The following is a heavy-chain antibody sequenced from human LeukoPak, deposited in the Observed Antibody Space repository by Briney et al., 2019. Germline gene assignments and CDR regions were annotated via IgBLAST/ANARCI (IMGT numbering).Heavy chain of an antibody. CDR2: IYYTGNT. J-gene: IGHJ4*02. V-gene: IGHV4-59*01. CDR1: GGSINTYY. D-gene: IGHD3-22*01. Sequence: PSESLSLTCTVSGGSINTYYWHWIRQPPGKGLEWIAYIYYTGNTNYNPSLKSRVTASVDTSKNQFSLTLSSVTAADTAVYYCARSPYYDSGAWGRYFDFWGRGTLVTVSS. CDR3: ARSPYYDSGAWGRYFDF.